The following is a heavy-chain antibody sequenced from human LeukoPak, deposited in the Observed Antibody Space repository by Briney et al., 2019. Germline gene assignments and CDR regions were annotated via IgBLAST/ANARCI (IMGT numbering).Heavy chain of an antibody. CDR2: ISYDGTNK. V-gene: IGHV3-30-3*01. D-gene: IGHD3-22*01. Sequence: PGGSLRLSCAASGFTFSSYAMHWVRQAPDKGLEWVAVISYDGTNKYYADSVRGRFTISRDNSKNTLYLQMNSLRAEDTAVYYCARDDSSGYYSLWGGFDIWGQGTMVTVSS. CDR1: GFTFSSYA. J-gene: IGHJ3*02. CDR3: ARDDSSGYYSLWGGFDI.